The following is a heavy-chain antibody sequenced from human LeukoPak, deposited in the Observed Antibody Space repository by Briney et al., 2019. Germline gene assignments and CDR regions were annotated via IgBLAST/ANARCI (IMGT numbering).Heavy chain of an antibody. CDR2: IYPDDSDT. Sequence: GESLKIPCKGSGYSFYTYWIAWVRQMPGKGLEWMGIIYPDDSDTRYSPSFQGQVTISADKSIDTAYLQWRSLKASDTGMYYCVRQSLGEFKYWGQGTLVTVSS. CDR3: VRQSLGEFKY. J-gene: IGHJ4*02. CDR1: GYSFYTYW. V-gene: IGHV5-51*01. D-gene: IGHD3-10*01.